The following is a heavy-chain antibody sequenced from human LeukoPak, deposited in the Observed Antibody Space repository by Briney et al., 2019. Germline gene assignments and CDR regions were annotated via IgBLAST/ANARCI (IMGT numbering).Heavy chain of an antibody. CDR3: ARDLTHRRNYDSSGYQIVPAF. CDR1: GYIFTSYG. J-gene: IGHJ4*02. Sequence: GASVKVSCKASGYIFTSYGISWVRQAPGQGLEWVGWISGYNGYTKYTQKLQGRVTMTTDTSTNTAYMEVRSLRSDDTAVYYCARDLTHRRNYDSSGYQIVPAFWGQGTLVTVSS. V-gene: IGHV1-18*01. D-gene: IGHD3-22*01. CDR2: ISGYNGYT.